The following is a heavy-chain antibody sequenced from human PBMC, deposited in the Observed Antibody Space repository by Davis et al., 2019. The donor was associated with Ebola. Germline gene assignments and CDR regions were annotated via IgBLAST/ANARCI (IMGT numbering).Heavy chain of an antibody. CDR3: ARSLLTNSFDY. Sequence: PGGSLRLSCAASGLTFSRYSMNWVRQAPGKGLEWVSSISSRSSYIYYADSVQGRFTISRDNAKNSLYLQMNSLRAEDTAVYYCARSLLTNSFDYWGQGSLVTVSS. CDR1: GLTFSRYS. CDR2: ISSRSSYI. J-gene: IGHJ4*02. D-gene: IGHD3-9*01. V-gene: IGHV3-21*01.